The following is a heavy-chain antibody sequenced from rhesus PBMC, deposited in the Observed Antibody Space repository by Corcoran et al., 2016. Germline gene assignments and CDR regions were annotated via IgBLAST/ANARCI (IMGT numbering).Heavy chain of an antibody. CDR3: ATYRVPDV. CDR2: SNGNSGST. Sequence: QVQLQESGPGLVKPSETLALTCAGTGGSLSSYWWRWIPQPPGKGLEWIGQSNGNSGSTNYNPSLKSRVTISKDASKNQFSLKLSSVTAADTAVYYCATYRVPDVWGPGVLVTVSS. J-gene: IGHJ5-1*01. V-gene: IGHV4-80*01. CDR1: GGSLSSYW.